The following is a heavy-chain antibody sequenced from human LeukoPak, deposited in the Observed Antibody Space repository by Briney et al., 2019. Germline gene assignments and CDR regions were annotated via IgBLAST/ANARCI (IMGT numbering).Heavy chain of an antibody. D-gene: IGHD3-16*02. J-gene: IGHJ4*02. CDR3: ARDQWAWGSYRYPYDY. V-gene: IGHV1-18*01. Sequence: ASVKVSCEASGYSFTSHGISWVRQAPGQGLEWMGWISAYNGNTNYGQKFQGRVIMTTDTSTSTAYMELRSLRSDDTAVYYCARDQWAWGSYRYPYDYWGQGTLVTVSS. CDR2: ISAYNGNT. CDR1: GYSFTSHG.